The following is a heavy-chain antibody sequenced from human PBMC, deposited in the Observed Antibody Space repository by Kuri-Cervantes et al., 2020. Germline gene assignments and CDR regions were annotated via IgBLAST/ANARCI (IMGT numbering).Heavy chain of an antibody. J-gene: IGHJ1*01. V-gene: IGHV3-30*03. CDR2: ISYDGSNK. CDR3: ARDVYGDYEYFQH. CDR1: GFTFSSFG. Sequence: GESLKISCAASGFTFSSFGMHWVRQAPGKGLEWVAVISYDGSNKYYADSVKGRFTISRDNSKNTLYLQMNSLRAEDTAVYYCARDVYGDYEYFQHWGQGTLVTVSS. D-gene: IGHD4-17*01.